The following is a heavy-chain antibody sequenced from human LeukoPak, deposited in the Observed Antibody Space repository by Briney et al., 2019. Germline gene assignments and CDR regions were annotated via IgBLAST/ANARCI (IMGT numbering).Heavy chain of an antibody. J-gene: IGHJ6*02. CDR1: GGSISSYY. D-gene: IGHD3-10*01. V-gene: IGHV4-59*01. Sequence: SETLSLTCTVSGGSISSYYWSWIRQPPGEGLEWLGCIDYSGSTNYNPSLKSRVTISVDTSKNQFSLKLSSVTAADTAVYYCARGTERPNYYGSGSYYGPMRYYYYGMDVWGQGTTVTVSS. CDR2: IDYSGST. CDR3: ARGTERPNYYGSGSYYGPMRYYYYGMDV.